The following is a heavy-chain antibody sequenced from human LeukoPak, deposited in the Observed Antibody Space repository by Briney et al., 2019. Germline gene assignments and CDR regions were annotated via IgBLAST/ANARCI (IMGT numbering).Heavy chain of an antibody. J-gene: IGHJ4*02. CDR2: IYYSGST. V-gene: IGHV4-59*08. D-gene: IGHD2-2*01. CDR1: NGSISSNY. CDR3: ARVVPPLYYFDY. Sequence: SETLFLTCTVSNGSISSNYWSWIRQPPGKGLEWIGDIYYSGSTNYNPSLKSRVTISVDRSKNQFSLNLRSVTAADTAVYYCARVVPPLYYFDYWGQGTLVTVSS.